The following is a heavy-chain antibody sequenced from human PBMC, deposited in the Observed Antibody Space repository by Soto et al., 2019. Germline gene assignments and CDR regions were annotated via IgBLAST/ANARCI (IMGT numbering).Heavy chain of an antibody. CDR1: GFTFSSYC. CDR2: ISYDGSNT. CDR3: AKEGGLSGSYYISSSYYFDY. V-gene: IGHV3-30*18. Sequence: GGSLGLSFVASGFTFSSYCMHWVRQAPGKGLEWVAIISYDGSNTYYADSVKGRFTISRDNSKNTLYLQMNSLRAEDTSVYYCAKEGGLSGSYYISSSYYFDYWGQGTLVTVSS. J-gene: IGHJ4*02. D-gene: IGHD1-26*01.